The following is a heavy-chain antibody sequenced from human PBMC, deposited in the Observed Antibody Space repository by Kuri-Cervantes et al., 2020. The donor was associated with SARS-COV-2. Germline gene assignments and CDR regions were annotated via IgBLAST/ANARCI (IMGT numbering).Heavy chain of an antibody. V-gene: IGHV3-23*01. Sequence: GGSLRLSCAASGFTFSSYAMHWVRQAPGRGLEWVSAISGSGGATYCAESVKGRFTISRDNSKDTLYLQMTSLRAEDTAVYYCAKGVQLWSCWDYWGQGTLVTVSS. CDR1: GFTFSSYA. CDR2: ISGSGGAT. D-gene: IGHD5-18*01. J-gene: IGHJ4*02. CDR3: AKGVQLWSCWDY.